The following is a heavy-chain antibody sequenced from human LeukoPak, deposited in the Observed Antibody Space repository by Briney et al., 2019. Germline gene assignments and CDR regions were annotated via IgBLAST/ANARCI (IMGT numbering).Heavy chain of an antibody. CDR1: GYTFTDYY. J-gene: IGHJ3*02. Sequence: ASVKVSCKVSGYTFTDYYMHWVQQAPGKGLEWMGLVDPEDGETIYAEKFQGRVTITADMSTDTAYMELSSLRSEDTAVYYCATAVSGSYRDAFDIWGQGTMVTVSS. CDR2: VDPEDGET. CDR3: ATAVSGSYRDAFDI. V-gene: IGHV1-69-2*01. D-gene: IGHD1-26*01.